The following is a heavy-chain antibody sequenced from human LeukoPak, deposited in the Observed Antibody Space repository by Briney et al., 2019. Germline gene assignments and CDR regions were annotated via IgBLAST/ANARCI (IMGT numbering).Heavy chain of an antibody. V-gene: IGHV3-21*01. CDR1: GFTFSSYS. CDR2: IGISSCYI. J-gene: IGHJ4*02. D-gene: IGHD3-22*01. Sequence: GGSLRLSCAASGFTFSSYSMNWVRQAPGKGLEWVSSIGISSCYIYYAESLKGRFPISSDNAKKSLYLQMSSLGAEDTVVFYCARAKGVSTGYRPTDYWGQGTLVTVSS. CDR3: ARAKGVSTGYRPTDY.